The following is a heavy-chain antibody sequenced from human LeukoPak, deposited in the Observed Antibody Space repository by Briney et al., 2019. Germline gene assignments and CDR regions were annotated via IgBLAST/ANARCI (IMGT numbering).Heavy chain of an antibody. Sequence: PSETLSLTCTVSGGSISSYYWSWIRQPAGKGLEWIGRIYTSGSTNYDPSLKSRVTMSVDTSKNQFSLKLSSVTAADTAVYYCARGRVGSSSWDYFDYWGQGTLVTVSS. D-gene: IGHD6-13*01. CDR1: GGSISSYY. V-gene: IGHV4-4*07. CDR3: ARGRVGSSSWDYFDY. CDR2: IYTSGST. J-gene: IGHJ4*02.